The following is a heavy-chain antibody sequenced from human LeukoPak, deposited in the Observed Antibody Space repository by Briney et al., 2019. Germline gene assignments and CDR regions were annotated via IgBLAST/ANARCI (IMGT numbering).Heavy chain of an antibody. J-gene: IGHJ4*02. V-gene: IGHV4-61*02. CDR2: IYTSGST. Sequence: PSETLSLTCTVPGGSISSGSYYWSWIRQPAGKGLEWIGRIYTSGSTNYNPSLKSRVTISIDTSKNQFSLKLSSVTAADTAVYYCARGWSGFDPFDYWGQGTLVTVSS. CDR3: ARGWSGFDPFDY. CDR1: GGSISSGSYY. D-gene: IGHD3-3*01.